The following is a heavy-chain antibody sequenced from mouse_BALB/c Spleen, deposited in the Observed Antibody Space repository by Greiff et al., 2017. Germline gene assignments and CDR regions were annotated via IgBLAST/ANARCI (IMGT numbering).Heavy chain of an antibody. V-gene: IGHV5-4*02. Sequence: EVQRVESGGGLVKPGGSLKLSCAASGFTFSDYYMYWVRQTPEKRLEWVATISDGGSYTYYPDSVKGRFTISRDNARNILYLQMSSLRSEDTAMYYCARAYDFDYWGQGTTLTVSS. D-gene: IGHD2-3*01. CDR1: GFTFSDYY. CDR2: ISDGGSYT. CDR3: ARAYDFDY. J-gene: IGHJ2*01.